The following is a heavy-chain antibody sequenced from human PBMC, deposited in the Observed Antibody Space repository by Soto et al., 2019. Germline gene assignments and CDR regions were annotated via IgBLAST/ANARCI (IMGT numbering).Heavy chain of an antibody. J-gene: IGHJ4*02. Sequence: QAQVVQSGAEVRKPGSSAKLSCKASEGTFNSYAIAWVRQAPGQGLEWMGGIIPYYNTLNYAQKFQDRVTITADDSTNTVYMELSSLRSDDTAVYFCASGASRWYPSCVASWAQGTLVTVSS. CDR1: EGTFNSYA. CDR2: IIPYYNTL. D-gene: IGHD6-13*01. V-gene: IGHV1-69*01. CDR3: ASGASRWYPSCVAS.